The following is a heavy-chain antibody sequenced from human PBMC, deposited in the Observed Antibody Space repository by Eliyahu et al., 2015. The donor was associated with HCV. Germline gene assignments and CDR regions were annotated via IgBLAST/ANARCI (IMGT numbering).Heavy chain of an antibody. CDR3: AKGGYCTGSRCYHVGWDS. Sequence: EVQLVESGGGLVKPGGSLRLSCTASGFXFSDHSMNWVRQAPGKGLEWVSSIRGSGDSEFYADSVKGRFTISRDNAKNSLYLQVNSLRVEDTAVYYCAKGGYCTGSRCYHVGWDSWGQGTLVTVSS. V-gene: IGHV3-21*01. CDR2: IRGSGDSE. J-gene: IGHJ4*02. D-gene: IGHD2-8*02. CDR1: GFXFSDHS.